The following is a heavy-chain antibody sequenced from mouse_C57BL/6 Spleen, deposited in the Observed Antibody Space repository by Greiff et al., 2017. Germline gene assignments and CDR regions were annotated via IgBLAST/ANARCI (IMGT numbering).Heavy chain of an antibody. D-gene: IGHD1-1*01. V-gene: IGHV5-4*01. CDR3: ARDITTVVATRYFDV. J-gene: IGHJ1*03. CDR2: ISDGGSYT. Sequence: EVKLVQSGGGLVKPGGSLKLSCAASGFTFSSYAMYWVRQTPEKRLEWVATISDGGSYTYYPDNVKGRVTISRDNAKNNLYLQMSQLKSEDTAMYYCARDITTVVATRYFDVWGTGTTVTVSS. CDR1: GFTFSSYA.